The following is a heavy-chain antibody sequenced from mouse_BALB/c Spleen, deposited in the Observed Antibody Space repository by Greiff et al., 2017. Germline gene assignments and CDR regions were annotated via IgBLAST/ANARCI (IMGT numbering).Heavy chain of an antibody. V-gene: IGHV14-3*02. CDR2: IDPANGNT. D-gene: IGHD1-1*01. J-gene: IGHJ4*01. CDR1: GFNIKDTY. Sequence: EVQLQQSGAELVKPGASVKLSCTASGFNIKDTYMHWVKQRPEQGLEWIGRIDPANGNTKYDPKFQGKATITADTSSNTAYLQLSSLTSEDTAVYYCARTLTTVVAKRNYYAMDYWGQGTSVTVSS. CDR3: ARTLTTVVAKRNYYAMDY.